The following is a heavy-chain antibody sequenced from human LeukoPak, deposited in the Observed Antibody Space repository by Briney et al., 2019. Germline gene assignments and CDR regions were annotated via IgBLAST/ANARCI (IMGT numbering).Heavy chain of an antibody. CDR1: GYTFTGYY. CDR3: ARDSGSGDYGDYEPEGWFDP. D-gene: IGHD4-17*01. CDR2: INPNSGGT. V-gene: IGHV1-2*02. J-gene: IGHJ5*02. Sequence: ASVKVSCKASGYTFTGYYMHWVRQAPGQGLEWMGWINPNSGGTNYAQKFQGRVTMTRDTSISTAYMELSRLRSDDTAVYYCARDSGSGDYGDYEPEGWFDPWGQGTLVTVSS.